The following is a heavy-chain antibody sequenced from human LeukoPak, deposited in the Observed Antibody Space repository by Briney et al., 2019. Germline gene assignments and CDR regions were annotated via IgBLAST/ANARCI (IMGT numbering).Heavy chain of an antibody. CDR2: IYYSGST. D-gene: IGHD3-10*01. J-gene: IGHJ5*02. V-gene: IGHV4-59*01. CDR3: ARGYYYGSGNWFDP. CDR1: GGSISSYY. Sequence: SETLSLTCTVSGGSISSYYWSWIRQPPGKGPEWIGYIYYSGSTNYNPSLKSRVTISVDTSKNQFSLKLSSVTAADTAVYYCARGYYYGSGNWFDPWGQGTLVTVSS.